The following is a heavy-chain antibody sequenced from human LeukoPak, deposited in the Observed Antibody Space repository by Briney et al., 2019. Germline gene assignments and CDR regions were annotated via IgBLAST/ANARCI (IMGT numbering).Heavy chain of an antibody. Sequence: ASVKVSCKVSGYTLTELSMHWVRQAPGKGLEWMGGFDPEDGETIYAQKFQGRVTMTEDTSTDTAYMELSSLRSEDTAVYYCATVRYDYYYDSSGYYPFDYWGQGTLVTVSS. CDR3: ATVRYDYYYDSSGYYPFDY. V-gene: IGHV1-24*01. CDR1: GYTLTELS. J-gene: IGHJ4*02. D-gene: IGHD3-22*01. CDR2: FDPEDGET.